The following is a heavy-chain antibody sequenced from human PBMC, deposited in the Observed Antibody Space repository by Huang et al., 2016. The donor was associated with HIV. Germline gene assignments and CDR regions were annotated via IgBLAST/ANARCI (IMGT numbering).Heavy chain of an antibody. J-gene: IGHJ4*02. CDR2: ISKDGSRK. V-gene: IGHV3-30*18. D-gene: IGHD4-17*01. Sequence: QVHLEESGGGVVQPGRPLRLSCTASGFMFSTFGIDWVRQAAGKRRGWVEGISKDGSRKYYVDSVKGRVTIARDNSKNIVYLQMNSLRPEDTAVYYCAKPSGDYEFFDFWGQGTVVTVSS. CDR3: AKPSGDYEFFDF. CDR1: GFMFSTFG.